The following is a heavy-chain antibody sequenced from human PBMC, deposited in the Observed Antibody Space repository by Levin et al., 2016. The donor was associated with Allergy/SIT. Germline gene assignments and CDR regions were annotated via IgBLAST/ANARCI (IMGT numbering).Heavy chain of an antibody. CDR2: IYSGGST. J-gene: IGHJ4*02. D-gene: IGHD6-13*01. Sequence: GESLKISCAASGFTVSSNYMSWVRQAPGKGLEWVSVIYSGGSTYYADSVKGRFTISRDNSKNTLYLQMNSLRAEDTAVYYCASYHLGSWKGYWGQGTLVTVSS. CDR1: GFTVSSNY. CDR3: ASYHLGSWKGY. V-gene: IGHV3-66*01.